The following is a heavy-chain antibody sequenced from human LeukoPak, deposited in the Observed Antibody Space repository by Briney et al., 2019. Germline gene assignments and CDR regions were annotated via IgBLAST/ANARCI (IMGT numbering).Heavy chain of an antibody. V-gene: IGHV4-39*01. CDR1: GGSISSYY. J-gene: IGHJ3*02. D-gene: IGHD1-26*01. Sequence: PSETLSLTCTVSGGSISSYYRGWIRQPPGKGLEWIGSIYYSGSTYYNPSLKSRVTISVDTSKNQFSLKLSSVTAADTAVYYCARLGATTSAFDIWGQGTLVTVSS. CDR2: IYYSGST. CDR3: ARLGATTSAFDI.